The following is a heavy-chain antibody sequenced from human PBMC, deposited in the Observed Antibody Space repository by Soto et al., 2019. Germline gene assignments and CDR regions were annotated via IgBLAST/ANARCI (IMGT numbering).Heavy chain of an antibody. Sequence: QVQLVESGGGVVQPGRSLRLSCAGSGFSSSNYGMHWVRQAPGKGLEWVALIWYDGSNKYYADSVKGRFTISRDNSKNTLYLQMSSLRNEDTAVYYCARDPRVETTLMAVFQGWGQGTLVTVSS. D-gene: IGHD3-3*01. CDR1: GFSSSNYG. CDR2: IWYDGSNK. J-gene: IGHJ1*01. V-gene: IGHV3-33*01. CDR3: ARDPRVETTLMAVFQG.